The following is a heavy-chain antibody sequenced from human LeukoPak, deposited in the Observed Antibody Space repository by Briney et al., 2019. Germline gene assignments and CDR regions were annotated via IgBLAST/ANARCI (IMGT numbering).Heavy chain of an antibody. V-gene: IGHV3-11*01. CDR2: ISSSGNTI. J-gene: IGHJ4*02. CDR1: GFTFSDYY. Sequence: GGSLRLSCAASGFTFSDYYMSWIRQAPGKGLEWVSYISSSGNTIYYADSVKGRFTISRDNAKNSLYLQLNSLRAEDTAVYYCARPKYSSSWQIFDYWGQGTLVTASS. D-gene: IGHD6-13*01. CDR3: ARPKYSSSWQIFDY.